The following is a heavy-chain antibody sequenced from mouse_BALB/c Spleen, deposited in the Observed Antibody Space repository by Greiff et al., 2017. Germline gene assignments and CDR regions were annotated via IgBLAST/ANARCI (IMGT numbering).Heavy chain of an antibody. CDR1: GYTFTSYY. V-gene: IGHV1S81*02. Sequence: QVQLQQSGAELVKPGASVKLSCKASGYTFTSYYMYWVKQRPGQGLEWIGEINPSNGGTNFNEKFKSKATLTVDNSSSTAYMQLSSLTSEDSAVYYCTREGPYYGNSGAFAYWGQGTLVTVSA. CDR3: TREGPYYGNSGAFAY. CDR2: INPSNGGT. D-gene: IGHD2-10*01. J-gene: IGHJ3*01.